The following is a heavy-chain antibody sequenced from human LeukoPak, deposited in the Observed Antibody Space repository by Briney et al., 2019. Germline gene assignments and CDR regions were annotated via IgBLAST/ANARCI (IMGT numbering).Heavy chain of an antibody. CDR3: AKDRYYDSSGYPY. Sequence: GGTLRLSCAASGFTFSSYAMSWVRQAPGKGLEWVSAISGSGGSTYYADSVKGRFTISRDNSKNTLYLQMNSLRAEDTAVYYCAKDRYYDSSGYPYWGQGTLVTVSS. V-gene: IGHV3-23*01. J-gene: IGHJ4*02. CDR2: ISGSGGST. CDR1: GFTFSSYA. D-gene: IGHD3-22*01.